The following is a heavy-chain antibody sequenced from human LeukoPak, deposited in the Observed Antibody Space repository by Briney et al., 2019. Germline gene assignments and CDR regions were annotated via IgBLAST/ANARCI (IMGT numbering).Heavy chain of an antibody. Sequence: SETLSLTCTVSGGSISSSSYYWGWIRQPPGKGLEWIGSIYYSGSTFYNPSLKSRVTISVDTSKNQFSLKLSSVTAADTAVYYCARTASYYYYHMDVWGKGTTVTVSS. V-gene: IGHV4-39*01. CDR2: IYYSGST. CDR1: GGSISSSSYY. J-gene: IGHJ6*03. CDR3: ARTASYYYYHMDV.